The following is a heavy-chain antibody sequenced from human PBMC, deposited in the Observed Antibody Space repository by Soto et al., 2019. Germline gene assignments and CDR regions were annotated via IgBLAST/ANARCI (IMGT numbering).Heavy chain of an antibody. CDR3: VAWGTSTSNP. CDR1: GFIFNTHW. J-gene: IGHJ5*02. D-gene: IGHD3-16*01. V-gene: IGHV3-7*01. Sequence: PGVSLRLSCAASGFIFNTHWMSWVRQAPEKGLEWVAHTKPDGSEKYYVDSAKGRFTISRDNTRNSLYLQMNSLRADDTALYYCVAWGTSTSNPWGQGTLVTVSS. CDR2: TKPDGSEK.